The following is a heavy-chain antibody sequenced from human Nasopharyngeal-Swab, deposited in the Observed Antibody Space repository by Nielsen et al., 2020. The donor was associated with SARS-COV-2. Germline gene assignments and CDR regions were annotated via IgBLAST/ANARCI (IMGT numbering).Heavy chain of an antibody. CDR1: GGSISSGGYY. Sequence: SETLSLTCAVSGGSISSGGYYWSWIRLPPGRGLEWIGYIYYSGSTNYNPSLKSRVTISVDTSKNQFSLKLSSVTAADTAVYYCARLQYYMDVWGKGTTVTVSS. CDR3: ARLQYYMDV. V-gene: IGHV4-61*08. D-gene: IGHD6-6*01. CDR2: IYYSGST. J-gene: IGHJ6*03.